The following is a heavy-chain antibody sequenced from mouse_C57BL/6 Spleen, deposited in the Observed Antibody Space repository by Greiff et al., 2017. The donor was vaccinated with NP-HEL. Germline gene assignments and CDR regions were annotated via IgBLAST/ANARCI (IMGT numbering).Heavy chain of an antibody. CDR1: GYAFSSSW. CDR2: IYPGDGDT. J-gene: IGHJ2*01. CDR3: ARKLYSNYFDY. Sequence: QVQLQQSGPELVKPGASVKISCKASGYAFSSSWMNGVKQRPGKGLEWIGRIYPGDGDTNYNGKFKGKATLTADKSSSTAYMQLSSLTSEDSAVYFCARKLYSNYFDYWGQGTTLTVSS. V-gene: IGHV1-82*01. D-gene: IGHD2-5*01.